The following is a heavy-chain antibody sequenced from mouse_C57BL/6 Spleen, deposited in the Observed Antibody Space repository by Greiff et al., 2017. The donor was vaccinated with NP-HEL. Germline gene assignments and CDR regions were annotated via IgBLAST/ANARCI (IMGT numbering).Heavy chain of an antibody. D-gene: IGHD1-1*01. CDR1: GYTFTDYY. J-gene: IGHJ3*01. CDR2: INPNNGGT. V-gene: IGHV1-26*01. CDR3: ARSGYYGSSYWFAY. Sequence: EVQLQQSGPELVKPGASVKISCKASGYTFTDYYMNWVKQSPGKSLEWIGDINPNNGGTNYNQKFKGKATLTVDKSSSTAYMELRSLTSEDSAVYYCARSGYYGSSYWFAYWGQGTLVTVSA.